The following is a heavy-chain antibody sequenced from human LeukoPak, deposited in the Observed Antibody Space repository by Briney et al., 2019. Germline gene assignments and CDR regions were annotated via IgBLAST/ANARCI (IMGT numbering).Heavy chain of an antibody. CDR1: GFTFDDYA. D-gene: IGHD3-22*01. CDR3: AKSLGHYYDSSGLSGVYDY. V-gene: IGHV3-9*01. CDR2: ISWNSGSI. J-gene: IGHJ4*02. Sequence: GGSLRLSCAASGFTFDDYAMHWVRQAPGKGLEWVSGISWNSGSIGYADFVKGRFTISRDNAKNSLYLQMNSLRAEDTAVYYCAKSLGHYYDSSGLSGVYDYWGQGTLVTVSS.